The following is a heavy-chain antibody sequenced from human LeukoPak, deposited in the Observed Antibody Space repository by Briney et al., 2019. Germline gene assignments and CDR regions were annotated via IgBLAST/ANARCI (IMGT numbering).Heavy chain of an antibody. V-gene: IGHV4-4*02. CDR1: GDSISSSNW. J-gene: IGHJ5*02. CDR2: IYHSGST. CDR3: ARDVFGITKSWFDP. Sequence: PSETLSLTCAVSGDSISSSNWWSWVRQPPGKGLEWIGEIYHSGSTNYNPSLKSRVTISVDKSKNQFSLKLSSVTAADTAVYYCARDVFGITKSWFDPWGQGTLVTVSS. D-gene: IGHD1-20*01.